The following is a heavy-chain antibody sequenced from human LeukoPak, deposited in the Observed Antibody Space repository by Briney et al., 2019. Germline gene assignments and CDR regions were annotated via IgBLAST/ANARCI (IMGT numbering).Heavy chain of an antibody. J-gene: IGHJ4*02. D-gene: IGHD3-22*01. Sequence: SETLSLTCTVSAGSISSSSYYWGWIRQPPGKGLEWIGSIYYSGSTYYNPSLKSRVTISVDTSKNQFSLKLSSVTAADTAVYYCARVSDYYDSSGYYWGQGTLVTVSS. V-gene: IGHV4-39*07. CDR1: AGSISSSSYY. CDR2: IYYSGST. CDR3: ARVSDYYDSSGYY.